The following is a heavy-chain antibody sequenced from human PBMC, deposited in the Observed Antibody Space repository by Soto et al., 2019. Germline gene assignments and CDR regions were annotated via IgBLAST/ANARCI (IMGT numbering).Heavy chain of an antibody. Sequence: GESLKISCKGSGYSFTIYWIGWVRQMPGKGLDLMGIIYPGDSYTRXXPSFQGQXXIAAYKCIISXYLQWXSLKASDTAMYYCARQEDTAMGYWVQGTLVTVSS. V-gene: IGHV5-51*01. CDR3: ARQEDTAMGY. CDR2: IYPGDSYT. D-gene: IGHD5-18*01. CDR1: GYSFTIYW. J-gene: IGHJ4*02.